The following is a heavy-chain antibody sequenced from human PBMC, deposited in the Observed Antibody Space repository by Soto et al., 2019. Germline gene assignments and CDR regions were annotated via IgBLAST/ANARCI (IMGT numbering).Heavy chain of an antibody. CDR1: GASFRGYY. CDR3: ARGRGTVTKVNFYYYGMDV. CDR2: INNSGST. V-gene: IGHV4-34*01. J-gene: IGHJ6*02. Sequence: SETLSLTCAVYGASFRGYYWCWVRHPQEQGMEWDGEINNSGSTNYNPSLKSRLTISVDTSKNQFSLKLSSVTAADTAVYYCARGRGTVTKVNFYYYGMDVWGQGTRVTVSS. D-gene: IGHD4-4*01.